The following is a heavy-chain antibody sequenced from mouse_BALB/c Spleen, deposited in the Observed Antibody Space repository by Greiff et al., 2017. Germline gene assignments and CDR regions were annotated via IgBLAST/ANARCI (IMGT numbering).Heavy chain of an antibody. D-gene: IGHD2-4*01. CDR2: ISSGSSTI. CDR1: GFTFSSFG. CDR3: ARFYYDYDGFAY. V-gene: IGHV5-17*02. Sequence: VESGGGLVQPGGSRKLSCAASGFTFSSFGMHWVRQAPEKGLEWVAYISSGSSTIYYADTVKGRFTISRDNPKNTLFLQMTSLRSEDTAMYYCARFYYDYDGFAYWGQGTLVTVSA. J-gene: IGHJ3*01.